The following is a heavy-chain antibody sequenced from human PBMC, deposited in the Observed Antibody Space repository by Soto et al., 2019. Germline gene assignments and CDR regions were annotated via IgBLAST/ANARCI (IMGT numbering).Heavy chain of an antibody. CDR2: IVVGSGNT. J-gene: IGHJ6*02. V-gene: IGHV1-58*01. Sequence: SVKVSCQASGFTFTSSAVQWVRQARGQRLEWIGWIVVGSGNTNYAQKFQERVTITRDMSTSTAYMELSSLRSEDTAVYYCAADPYYDILTGYSPGMDVWGQGTTVTVSS. CDR1: GFTFTSSA. D-gene: IGHD3-9*01. CDR3: AADPYYDILTGYSPGMDV.